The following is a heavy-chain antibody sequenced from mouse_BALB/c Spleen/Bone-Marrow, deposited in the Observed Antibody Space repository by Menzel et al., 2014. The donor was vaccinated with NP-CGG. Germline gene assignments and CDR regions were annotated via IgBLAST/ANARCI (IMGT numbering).Heavy chain of an antibody. CDR3: VRKKLGGYFDY. J-gene: IGHJ2*01. D-gene: IGHD4-1*01. CDR1: GFSLTSYG. V-gene: IGHV2-2-2*01. CDR2: IWSGVST. Sequence: VQLQESGPGLVQPSQSLSITCTVSGFSLTSYGVHWVRRSPGKGLEWLGVIWSGVSTDYNAAFISRLSISKDNSKSQVFFKMNSLQADDTAIYYCVRKKLGGYFDYWGQGTTLTVSS.